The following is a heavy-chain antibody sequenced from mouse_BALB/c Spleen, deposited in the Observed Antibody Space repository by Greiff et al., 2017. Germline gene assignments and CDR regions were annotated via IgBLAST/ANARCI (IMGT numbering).Heavy chain of an antibody. CDR1: GYAFSISW. Sequence: QVQLQQSGPELVKPGASVKISCKASGYAFSISWMNWVKQRPGQGLEWIGRIYPGDGDTNYNGKFKGKATLTADKSSSTAYMQLSSLTSVDSAVYFCARSDYGNGYAMDYWGQGTSVTVSS. V-gene: IGHV1-82*01. J-gene: IGHJ4*01. CDR2: IYPGDGDT. CDR3: ARSDYGNGYAMDY. D-gene: IGHD2-1*01.